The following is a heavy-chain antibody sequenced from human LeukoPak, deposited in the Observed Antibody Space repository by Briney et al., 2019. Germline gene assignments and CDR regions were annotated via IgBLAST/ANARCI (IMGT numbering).Heavy chain of an antibody. Sequence: ASVKVSCKASGYTFTGYYMHWVRQAPGQGLEWMGWINPNSGGTDYAQKFQGRVTMTRDTSISTAYMELSRLRSDDTAVYYCARGRRYDSSGYYYTYAFDIWGQGTMVTVSS. J-gene: IGHJ3*02. D-gene: IGHD3-22*01. V-gene: IGHV1-2*02. CDR3: ARGRRYDSSGYYYTYAFDI. CDR2: INPNSGGT. CDR1: GYTFTGYY.